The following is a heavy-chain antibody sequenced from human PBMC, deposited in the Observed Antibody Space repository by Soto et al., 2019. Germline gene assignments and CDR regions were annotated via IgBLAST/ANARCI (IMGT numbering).Heavy chain of an antibody. CDR1: GYTFTSNY. J-gene: IGHJ4*02. Sequence: QVHLVQSGAEVKKPGASVKISCTSSGYTFTSNYLHWVRQAPGQGLEWMGMINPTGGSTNYAQRFRGRVTMTMDTSSRTVYMELSDLRSEDTAMYYCARGFCTTATCFVGDFWGQGTLVTVSS. CDR2: INPTGGST. CDR3: ARGFCTTATCFVGDF. D-gene: IGHD2-21*02. V-gene: IGHV1-46*01.